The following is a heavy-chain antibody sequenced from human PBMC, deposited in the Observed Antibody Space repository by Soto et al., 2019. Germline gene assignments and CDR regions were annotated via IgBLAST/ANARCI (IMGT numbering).Heavy chain of an antibody. D-gene: IGHD3-22*01. CDR2: ISGSGGST. Sequence: EVQLLESGGGLVQPGGSLRLSCAASGFTFSSYAMSWVRQAPGKGLEWVSAISGSGGSTYYADSVKGRFTISRANSKNTLYLQMNSLRAEDTAVYYCAKGFYYDSSGYPRERSAVDYWGQGTLVTVSS. J-gene: IGHJ4*02. CDR1: GFTFSSYA. V-gene: IGHV3-23*01. CDR3: AKGFYYDSSGYPRERSAVDY.